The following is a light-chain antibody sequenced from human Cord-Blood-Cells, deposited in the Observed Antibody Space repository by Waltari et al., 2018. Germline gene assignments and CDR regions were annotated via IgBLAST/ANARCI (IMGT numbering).Light chain of an antibody. V-gene: IGLV2-8*01. CDR3: SSYAGSNNYV. Sequence: QSALTQPPSASGSPGQSVTISCTGTSSDVGGYNYVSWYQQHPGKAPKLMIYEVSKWPSGVPDRFSGSKSGNTDSLTVSGLQAEDEADYYCSSYAGSNNYVFGTGTKVTVL. CDR2: EVS. CDR1: SSDVGGYNY. J-gene: IGLJ1*01.